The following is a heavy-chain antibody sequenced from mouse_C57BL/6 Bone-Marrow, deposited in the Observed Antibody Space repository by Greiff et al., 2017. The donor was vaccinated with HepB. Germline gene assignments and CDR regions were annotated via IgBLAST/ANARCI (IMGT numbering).Heavy chain of an antibody. CDR1: GFNIKDYY. V-gene: IGHV14-1*01. CDR2: IDPEDGDT. J-gene: IGHJ2*01. Sequence: VQLQQSGAELVRPGASVKLSCTASGFNIKDYYMHWVKQRPEQGLEWIGRIDPEDGDTEYAPKFQDKATMTADTSSNTAYLQLSSLTSEDTAVYYCTQDYDPYYFDYWGQGTTLTVSS. D-gene: IGHD2-4*01. CDR3: TQDYDPYYFDY.